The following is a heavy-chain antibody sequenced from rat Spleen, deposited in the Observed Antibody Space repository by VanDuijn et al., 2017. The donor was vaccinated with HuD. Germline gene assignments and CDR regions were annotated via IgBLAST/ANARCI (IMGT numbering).Heavy chain of an antibody. Sequence: EVHLVESGGGLVQPGRSLKLSCAASGFTFSTNWLNWIRQAPGKGLEWVASISPSGGSTYYRDSVKGRFTISRDNAKSTLYLQMNSLRSEDTATYYCARHGRGERTYYYVMDVWGQGASVTVSS. CDR3: ARHGRGERTYYYVMDV. CDR2: ISPSGGST. J-gene: IGHJ4*01. CDR1: GFTFSTNW. D-gene: IGHD4-3*01. V-gene: IGHV5-19*01.